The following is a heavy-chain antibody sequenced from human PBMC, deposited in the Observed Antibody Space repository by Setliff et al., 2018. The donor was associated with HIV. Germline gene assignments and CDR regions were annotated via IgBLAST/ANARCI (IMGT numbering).Heavy chain of an antibody. CDR2: INHSGST. D-gene: IGHD3-3*01. Sequence: PSETLSLTCAVYGGSFSGYYWSWIRQPPGKGLEWIGEINHSGSTNYNPSLKSRVTISVDTSKNQFSLRLSSVAAGDTAVYYCASSIVPVASGYYYFEYWGQGTLVTVSS. CDR3: ASSIVPVASGYYYFEY. CDR1: GGSFSGYY. J-gene: IGHJ4*02. V-gene: IGHV4-34*01.